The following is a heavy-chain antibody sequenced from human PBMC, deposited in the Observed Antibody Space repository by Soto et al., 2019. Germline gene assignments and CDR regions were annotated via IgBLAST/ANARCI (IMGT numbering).Heavy chain of an antibody. CDR2: IIPIFGTA. D-gene: IGHD3-22*01. J-gene: IGHJ4*02. CDR1: GGTFSRYA. Sequence: SVKVSCKASGGTFSRYAVSWVRQAPGQGLEWMGGIIPIFGTANYAQKFQGRVTITADESTSTAYMELSSLRSEDTAVYYCARGDYYDSSGYYYGGVYDYWGQGTLVTVSS. V-gene: IGHV1-69*13. CDR3: ARGDYYDSSGYYYGGVYDY.